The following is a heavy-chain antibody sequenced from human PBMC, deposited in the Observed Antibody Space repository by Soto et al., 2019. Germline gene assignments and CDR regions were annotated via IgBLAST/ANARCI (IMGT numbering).Heavy chain of an antibody. D-gene: IGHD3-16*01. CDR1: GFTFSSYA. CDR3: AKKGSIGSPASPLDY. Sequence: GGSLRLSCAASGFTFSSYAMHWVRQAPGKGLEWVAVISYDESHRYYADSVKGRFTISRDNSKSTLYLQMNSLRNEDTAMYYCAKKGSIGSPASPLDYWGQGTLVTVSS. CDR2: ISYDESHR. J-gene: IGHJ4*02. V-gene: IGHV3-30*18.